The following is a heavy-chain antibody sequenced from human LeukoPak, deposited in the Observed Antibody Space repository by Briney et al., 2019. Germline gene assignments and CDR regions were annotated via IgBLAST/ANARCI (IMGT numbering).Heavy chain of an antibody. CDR3: ARRTSGYHYFDY. CDR2: TYYRSQWFN. CDR1: GDSVSSTTVT. Sequence: SQTLSLTCAISGDSVSSTTVTWNWIRQSPSRGLEWLGRTYYRSQWFNAYAVSVKSRITINPDTSKNQFSLKLSSVTAADTAVYYCARRTSGYHYFDYWGQGALVTVSS. J-gene: IGHJ4*02. D-gene: IGHD3-9*01. V-gene: IGHV6-1*01.